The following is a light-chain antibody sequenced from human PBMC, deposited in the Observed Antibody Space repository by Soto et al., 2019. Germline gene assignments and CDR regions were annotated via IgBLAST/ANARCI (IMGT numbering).Light chain of an antibody. CDR1: QSVSSY. J-gene: IGKJ5*01. CDR2: DAS. Sequence: EIVLTQSPATLSLSPGERATLSCRASQSVSSYLAWYHQKPGQAPRLLIYDASNRATGIPVRFSGSGSGTDFTLTVSTLEPEDVALYDCQQRNNWPINFGKGTPLEIK. CDR3: QQRNNWPIN. V-gene: IGKV3-11*01.